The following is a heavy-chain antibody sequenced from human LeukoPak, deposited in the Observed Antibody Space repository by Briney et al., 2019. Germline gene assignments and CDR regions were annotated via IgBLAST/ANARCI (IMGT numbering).Heavy chain of an antibody. CDR3: AGGLDFWSGSELGR. CDR2: ISSSSSYI. Sequence: PGGSLRLSCAASGFSFSTYSMNWVRQAPGKGLEWVSCISSSSSYIYYADSVKGRFTISRDNAKNSLYLQMNSLRAEDTAVYYCAGGLDFWSGSELGRWGQGTLVTVSS. J-gene: IGHJ4*02. CDR1: GFSFSTYS. D-gene: IGHD3-3*01. V-gene: IGHV3-21*01.